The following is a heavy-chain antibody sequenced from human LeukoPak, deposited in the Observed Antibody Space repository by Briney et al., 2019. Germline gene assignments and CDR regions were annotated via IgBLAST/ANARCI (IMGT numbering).Heavy chain of an antibody. V-gene: IGHV4-31*03. CDR3: ARVGDGEGAFDI. CDR2: IYYSGST. D-gene: IGHD3-10*01. J-gene: IGHJ3*02. CDR1: GYSFSRGYF. Sequence: SETLSLTCTVSGYSFSRGYFWGWIRQHPGKGLEWIGYIYYSGSTYYNPSLKSRVTISVDTSKNQFSLKLSSVTAADTAVYYCARVGDGEGAFDIWGQGTMVTVSS.